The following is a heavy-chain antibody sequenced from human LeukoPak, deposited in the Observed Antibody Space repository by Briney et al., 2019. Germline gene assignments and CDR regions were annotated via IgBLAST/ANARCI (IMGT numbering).Heavy chain of an antibody. CDR3: ARLRVSGSYLYYFDY. V-gene: IGHV4-4*09. J-gene: IGHJ4*02. Sequence: SETLSLTCTVSNGSISSYHWSWVRQPPGKGLEWIGYILTSGTTNYNPSLKSRPTISVDTSKTQFTLKLSSVTAADTAVYYCARLRVSGSYLYYFDYWGQGTLVTVSS. CDR2: ILTSGTT. CDR1: NGSISSYH. D-gene: IGHD1-26*01.